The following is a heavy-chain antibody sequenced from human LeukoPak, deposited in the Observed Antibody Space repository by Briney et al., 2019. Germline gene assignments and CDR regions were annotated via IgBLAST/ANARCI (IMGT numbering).Heavy chain of an antibody. Sequence: GGSLRLSCAASGFTFGSYGMHWVRQAPGKGLEWVAIVSRDGSAQYYGDSVKGRFSSSRDNSENTLYLQMNSLRAEDTALYYCAKESDSYYFDYWGQGSLVTVSS. CDR3: AKESDSYYFDY. J-gene: IGHJ4*02. CDR1: GFTFGSYG. D-gene: IGHD2-15*01. CDR2: VSRDGSAQ. V-gene: IGHV3-30*18.